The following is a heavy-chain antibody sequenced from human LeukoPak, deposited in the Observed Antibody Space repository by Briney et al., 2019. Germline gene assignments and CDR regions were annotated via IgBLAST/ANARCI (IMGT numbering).Heavy chain of an antibody. Sequence: PGGSMTLSCAASGFTFSSYAMSWVRQAPGKGLEWVSAISGSGSTYYADSVKGRFPISRDNPKTKLSLQMNSLGAEDTAVYHCAKQYSSSWHYFDYWGQGTLVTVSS. CDR3: AKQYSSSWHYFDY. D-gene: IGHD6-13*01. J-gene: IGHJ4*02. CDR2: ISGSGST. CDR1: GFTFSSYA. V-gene: IGHV3-23*01.